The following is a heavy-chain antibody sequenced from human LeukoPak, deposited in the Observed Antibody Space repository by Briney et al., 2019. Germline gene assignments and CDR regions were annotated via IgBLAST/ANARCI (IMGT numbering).Heavy chain of an antibody. J-gene: IGHJ6*03. Sequence: KPSETLSLTCTVSGGSISSGSYYWSWIRQPAGKGLEWIGRIYTSGSTNYNPSLKSRVTISVDTSKNQFSLKLSSVTAADTAVYYCARITYSSSWYVQTYYYYYYMDVWGKGTTVTISS. CDR3: ARITYSSSWYVQTYYYYYYMDV. D-gene: IGHD6-13*01. V-gene: IGHV4-61*02. CDR1: GGSISSGSYY. CDR2: IYTSGST.